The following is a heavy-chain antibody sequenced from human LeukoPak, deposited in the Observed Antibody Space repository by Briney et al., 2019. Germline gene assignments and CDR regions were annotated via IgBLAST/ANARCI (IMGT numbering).Heavy chain of an antibody. J-gene: IGHJ5*02. V-gene: IGHV1-18*04. CDR2: ISAYNGNT. CDR1: GYTFTGYY. CDR3: ASLRDDNWFDP. Sequence: GASVKVSCKASGYTFTGYYMHWVRQAPGQGLEWMGWISAYNGNTNYAQKLQGRVTMTTDTSTSTAYMELRSLRSDDTAVYYCASLRDDNWFDPWGQGTLVTVSS. D-gene: IGHD3-16*01.